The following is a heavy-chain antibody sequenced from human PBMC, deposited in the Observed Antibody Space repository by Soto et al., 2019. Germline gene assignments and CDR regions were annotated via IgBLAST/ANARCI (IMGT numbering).Heavy chain of an antibody. J-gene: IGHJ6*02. Sequence: GGSLRLSCAASGFTFSSYAMHWVRQAPGKGLEWVAVISYDGSNKYYADSVKGRFTISRDNSKNTLYLQMNSLRAEDTAVYYCARGLTYYDFWSGYQPYGMDVWGQGTTVTVSS. CDR2: ISYDGSNK. V-gene: IGHV3-30-3*01. D-gene: IGHD3-3*01. CDR3: ARGLTYYDFWSGYQPYGMDV. CDR1: GFTFSSYA.